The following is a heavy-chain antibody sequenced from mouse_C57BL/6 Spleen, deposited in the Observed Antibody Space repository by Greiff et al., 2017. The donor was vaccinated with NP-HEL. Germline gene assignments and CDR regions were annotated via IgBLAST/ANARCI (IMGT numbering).Heavy chain of an antibody. CDR1: GFTFSDYG. CDR2: ISSGSSTI. J-gene: IGHJ2*01. D-gene: IGHD1-1*01. Sequence: EVQLVESGGGLVKPGGSLKLSCAASGFTFSDYGMHWVRQAPEKGLEWVAYISSGSSTIYYADTVKGRFTISRDNAKNTLFLQMTSLRSEDTAMYYCARNGDLLLKDFDYWGQGTTLTVSS. V-gene: IGHV5-17*01. CDR3: ARNGDLLLKDFDY.